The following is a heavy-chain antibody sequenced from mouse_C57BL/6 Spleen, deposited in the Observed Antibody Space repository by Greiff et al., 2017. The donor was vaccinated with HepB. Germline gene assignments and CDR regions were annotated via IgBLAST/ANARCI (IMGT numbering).Heavy chain of an antibody. Sequence: EVHLVESGGGLVKPGGSLKLSCAASGFTFSSYAMSWVRQTPEKRLEWVATISDGGSYTYYPDNVKGRFTISRDNAKNNLYLQMSHLKSEDTAMYYCARDYSNYRYFDYWGQGTTLTVSS. D-gene: IGHD2-5*01. V-gene: IGHV5-4*01. CDR3: ARDYSNYRYFDY. CDR1: GFTFSSYA. CDR2: ISDGGSYT. J-gene: IGHJ2*01.